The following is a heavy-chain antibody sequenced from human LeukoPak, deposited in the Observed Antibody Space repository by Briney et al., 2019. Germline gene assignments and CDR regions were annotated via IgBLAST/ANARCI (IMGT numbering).Heavy chain of an antibody. J-gene: IGHJ4*02. CDR2: ISWNSGSI. D-gene: IGHD6-13*01. Sequence: GGSLRLSCAASGFTFDDYAMHWVRQAPGKGLEWVSGISWNSGSIGYADSVKGRFTISRDNAKNSLYLQMNSLRAEDTALYYCAKDPGIAASDYFDYWGQGTLATVSS. V-gene: IGHV3-9*01. CDR1: GFTFDDYA. CDR3: AKDPGIAASDYFDY.